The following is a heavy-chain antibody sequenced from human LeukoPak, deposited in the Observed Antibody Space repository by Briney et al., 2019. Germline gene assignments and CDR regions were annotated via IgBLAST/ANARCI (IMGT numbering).Heavy chain of an antibody. Sequence: SQTLSLTCAVSGGSISSNDYSWSWIRQPPGKGLEWIGYIYHSGSTYYNPSLKSRVTISVDRSNNQFSLKLSSVTAADTAVYYCARGRDFWSAAFDYWGQETLVTVSS. J-gene: IGHJ4*02. V-gene: IGHV4-30-2*01. CDR2: IYHSGST. CDR1: GGSISSNDYS. CDR3: ARGRDFWSAAFDY. D-gene: IGHD3-3*01.